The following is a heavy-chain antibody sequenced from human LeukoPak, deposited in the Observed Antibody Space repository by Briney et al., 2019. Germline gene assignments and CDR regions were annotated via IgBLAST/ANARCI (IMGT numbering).Heavy chain of an antibody. CDR3: ARDLSFGAPYNWFDP. Sequence: GGSLRLSCAASGFTFSNAWMHWVRQAPGKGLVWVSRINNDGSTTSYADSVKGRFTISRDNAKNTLYLQMNNLRAEDTAVYYCARDLSFGAPYNWFDPWGQGTLVTVSS. V-gene: IGHV3-74*01. CDR2: INNDGSTT. D-gene: IGHD3-10*01. J-gene: IGHJ5*02. CDR1: GFTFSNAW.